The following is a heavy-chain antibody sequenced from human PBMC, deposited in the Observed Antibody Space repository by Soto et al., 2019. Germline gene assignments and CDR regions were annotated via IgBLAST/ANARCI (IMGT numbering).Heavy chain of an antibody. J-gene: IGHJ4*02. Sequence: SETLSLTCTVSGVSISSYYWSWIRQPPGKGLEWIGYIYYSGSTNYNPSLKSRVTIPVDTSKNQFSLKLSSVTAADTAAYYCARLRGDHVGFDYWGQGTLVTVSS. V-gene: IGHV4-59*01. CDR3: ARLRGDHVGFDY. CDR2: IYYSGST. CDR1: GVSISSYY. D-gene: IGHD3-10*01.